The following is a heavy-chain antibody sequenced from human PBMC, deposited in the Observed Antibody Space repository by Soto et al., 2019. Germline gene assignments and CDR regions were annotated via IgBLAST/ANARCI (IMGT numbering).Heavy chain of an antibody. Sequence: EVQLLDSGGGLVQPGGSLRLSCAASEFTFSSYAMNWVRQAPGKGLEWVSVISGSGGSTYYADSVKGRFTISRDNSKNTLYLQMNSLRAEDTAVYYCARRGPGTYFDYWGQGTLVTVSS. CDR2: ISGSGGST. D-gene: IGHD6-13*01. CDR1: EFTFSSYA. CDR3: ARRGPGTYFDY. V-gene: IGHV3-23*01. J-gene: IGHJ4*02.